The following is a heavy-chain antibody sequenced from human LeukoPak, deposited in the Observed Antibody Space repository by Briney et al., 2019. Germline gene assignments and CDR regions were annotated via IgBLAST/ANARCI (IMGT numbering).Heavy chain of an antibody. V-gene: IGHV1-18*01. CDR1: GYTFTTHG. CDR2: ISTYNGNT. D-gene: IGHD5-12*01. J-gene: IGHJ4*02. Sequence: ASVTVSCKASGYTFTTHGISWVRQVPGQGLDWMGWISTYNGNTNYAQKLQGRVTLTADTSTSTAYMELRSLRSDDTATYYCARVGRTKVATMAYWGQGTLVTVSS. CDR3: ARVGRTKVATMAY.